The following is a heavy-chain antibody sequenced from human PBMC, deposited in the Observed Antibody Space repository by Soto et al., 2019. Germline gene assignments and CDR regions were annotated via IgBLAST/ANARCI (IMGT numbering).Heavy chain of an antibody. CDR3: ARELERVFDY. Sequence: QVQLVESGGGVVQPGRSLRLSCAASGFTFSSYAMHWVRQDPGKGLEWVAVIAYDGRNKYYADSVKGRFTISRDNSKNTLYLQMNSRRIEDTAVYYCARELERVFDYWGPGTLVTVSS. J-gene: IGHJ4*02. V-gene: IGHV3-30*04. CDR2: IAYDGRNK. CDR1: GFTFSSYA. D-gene: IGHD1-1*01.